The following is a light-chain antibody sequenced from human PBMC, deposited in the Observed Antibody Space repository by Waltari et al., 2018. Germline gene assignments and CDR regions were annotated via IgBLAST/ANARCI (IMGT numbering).Light chain of an antibody. CDR2: DIN. CDR1: SSDFGGSNY. J-gene: IGLJ3*02. Sequence: QSALTQPRPVSGSPGKSVTIPCTAPSSDFGGSNYVSSYKQHPAKAPKLIIYDINNRPSGVPERFSGSKSGNTASLTISGLQAEDEADYYCCSYVGSNIYWVFGGGTKLTVL. CDR3: CSYVGSNIYWV. V-gene: IGLV2-11*01.